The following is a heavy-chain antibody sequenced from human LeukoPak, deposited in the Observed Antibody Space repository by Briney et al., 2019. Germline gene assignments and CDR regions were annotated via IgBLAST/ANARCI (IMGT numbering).Heavy chain of an antibody. CDR1: GYIFTDYA. D-gene: IGHD2-15*01. J-gene: IGHJ6*03. CDR3: ARGRGTSGSNRDFYYYYYMDV. CDR2: MNGGNGNT. V-gene: IGHV1-3*01. Sequence: VSVKVSCKASGYIFTDYAIHWLRQAPGQRPEWMGWMNGGNGNTKYSQKFQGRITLIRDTSAATAYMELSSLRHDDLAVYYCARGRGTSGSNRDFYYYYYMDVWGKGTTVTVSS.